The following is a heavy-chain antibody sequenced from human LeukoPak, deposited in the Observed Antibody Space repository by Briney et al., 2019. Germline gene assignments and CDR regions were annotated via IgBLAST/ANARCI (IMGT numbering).Heavy chain of an antibody. V-gene: IGHV4-39*01. J-gene: IGHJ3*01. D-gene: IGHD6-19*01. CDR1: GDSISYHNYY. Sequence: SETLSLTCAVSGDSISYHNYYWDWIRQPAGKGLEWIGTVYYTGNTYYNPSLKSRVAISVDTSKNQFSLQLTSMTAADTAVYYCARLRAMAGHRGGFDFWGRGTMVTVSS. CDR2: VYYTGNT. CDR3: ARLRAMAGHRGGFDF.